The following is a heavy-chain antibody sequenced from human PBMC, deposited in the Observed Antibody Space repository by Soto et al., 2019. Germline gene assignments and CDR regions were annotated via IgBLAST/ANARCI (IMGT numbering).Heavy chain of an antibody. CDR2: VYYRGRS. V-gene: IGHV4-39*01. CDR3: VSQRTTVLTQAYFDY. Sequence: SETLSLTCTVSGGSVTNSSYYWGWIRQSPGKGLEWIGSVYYRGRSYSKSSVKSRVTISVDTSKNQFSLNFNSVTASDTALYYCVSQRTTVLTQAYFDYWGPGALVTVSS. J-gene: IGHJ4*02. CDR1: GGSVTNSSYY. D-gene: IGHD4-17*01.